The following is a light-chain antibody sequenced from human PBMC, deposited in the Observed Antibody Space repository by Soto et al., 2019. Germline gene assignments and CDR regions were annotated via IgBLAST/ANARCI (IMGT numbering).Light chain of an antibody. Sequence: DIQMTQSPSNLSASVGDRVTITCRASQSTSIWLAWYQQKPGKAPRLLIYKASSLESGVPSRFSGGGSGTEFTLTISSRQPDDFASYYCQQYNTYSTWTFGQGTKVEIK. CDR3: QQYNTYSTWT. J-gene: IGKJ1*01. V-gene: IGKV1-5*03. CDR2: KAS. CDR1: QSTSIW.